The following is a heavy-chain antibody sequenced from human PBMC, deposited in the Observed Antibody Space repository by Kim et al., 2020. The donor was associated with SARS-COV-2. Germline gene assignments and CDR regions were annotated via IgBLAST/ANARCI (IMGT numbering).Heavy chain of an antibody. CDR3: ARGYSYFDY. CDR2: RP. J-gene: IGHJ4*02. V-gene: IGHV4-34*01. Sequence: RPNSNPSLKSRVTISVDTSKNQFSLKLSSVTAADTAVYYCARGYSYFDYWGQGTLVTVSS. D-gene: IGHD2-15*01.